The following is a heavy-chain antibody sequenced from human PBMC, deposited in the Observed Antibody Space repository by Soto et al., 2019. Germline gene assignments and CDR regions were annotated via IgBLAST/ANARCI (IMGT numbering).Heavy chain of an antibody. V-gene: IGHV4-59*01. CDR2: MSYSGSS. CDR1: GGSLSTYY. D-gene: IGHD3-3*01. J-gene: IGHJ5*02. CDR3: ARSRPLRFLEWLIWFDP. Sequence: LSLTCTVSGGSLSTYYWSWIRQPPGKGLEWIVYMSYSGSSSYNPSLKSRVIMSVDTSKNQVSLKLSSVTAADTAMYYCARSRPLRFLEWLIWFDPWGQGTLVTVSS.